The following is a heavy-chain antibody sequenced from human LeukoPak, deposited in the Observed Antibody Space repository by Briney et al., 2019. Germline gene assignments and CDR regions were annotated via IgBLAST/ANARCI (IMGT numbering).Heavy chain of an antibody. CDR2: IKTDGSST. CDR3: ARDKEDSSGFPLGY. Sequence: GGSLRLSCAASGFTFSNYWMHWVRQVPGKGLMWVSRIKTDGSSTSYADSVKGRFTISRDNAKNTLYLQMNSLRAEDTAVYYCARDKEDSSGFPLGYWGQGTLVTVSS. D-gene: IGHD3-22*01. V-gene: IGHV3-74*01. J-gene: IGHJ4*02. CDR1: GFTFSNYW.